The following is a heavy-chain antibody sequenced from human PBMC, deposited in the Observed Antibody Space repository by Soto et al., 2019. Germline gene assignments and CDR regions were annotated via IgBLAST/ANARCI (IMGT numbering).Heavy chain of an antibody. CDR3: ARAVGYCSSTSCYDLDY. Sequence: GGSLRLSCAASGFTFSSYGMHWVRQAPGKGLEWVAVIWYDGSNKYYADSVKGRFTISRDNSKNTLYLQMNSLRAEDTAVYYCARAVGYCSSTSCYDLDYWGQGTLVTVSS. CDR1: GFTFSSYG. J-gene: IGHJ4*02. V-gene: IGHV3-33*01. CDR2: IWYDGSNK. D-gene: IGHD2-2*01.